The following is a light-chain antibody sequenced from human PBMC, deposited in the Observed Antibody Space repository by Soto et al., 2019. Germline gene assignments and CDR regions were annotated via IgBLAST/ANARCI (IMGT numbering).Light chain of an antibody. J-gene: IGKJ4*01. CDR1: QSVSSSY. CDR3: QQYGSSPRV. Sequence: EIVLTQSPGTLSLSPGERATLSCRASQSVSSSYLAWYQQKPGQAPRLLIYGASSRATGIPDRFSGSGSGTDFTLTISRLEPEDFAVYYCQQYGSSPRVFGGGIKVEIK. CDR2: GAS. V-gene: IGKV3-20*01.